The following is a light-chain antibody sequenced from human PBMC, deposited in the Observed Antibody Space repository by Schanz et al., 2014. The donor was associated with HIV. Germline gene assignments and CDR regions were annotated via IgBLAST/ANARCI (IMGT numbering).Light chain of an antibody. CDR2: DAS. V-gene: IGKV3D-20*01. CDR1: QSVSDNY. CDR3: QQYGSSPT. J-gene: IGKJ1*01. Sequence: ETVLTQSPATLSLSPGERATLSCRASQSVSDNYLAWYQARPGLAPRLLIYDASSRATGIPDRFSGSGSSTDFTLTISRLEPEDSAVYYCQQYGSSPTFGQGTRVEIK.